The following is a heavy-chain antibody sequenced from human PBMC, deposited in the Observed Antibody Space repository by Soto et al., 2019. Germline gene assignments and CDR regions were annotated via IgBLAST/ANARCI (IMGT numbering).Heavy chain of an antibody. J-gene: IGHJ4*02. Sequence: ASVKVSCKASGYTFINYDINWVRQAPGQGLEWMGWISVKNGNTGYAQKLQGRVTLTTDTSTSTAYMELRSLSSDDTAVYYCARINWNPRAVDYWGQGTLVTVSS. CDR1: GYTFINYD. CDR3: ARINWNPRAVDY. V-gene: IGHV1-18*01. CDR2: ISVKNGNT. D-gene: IGHD1-1*01.